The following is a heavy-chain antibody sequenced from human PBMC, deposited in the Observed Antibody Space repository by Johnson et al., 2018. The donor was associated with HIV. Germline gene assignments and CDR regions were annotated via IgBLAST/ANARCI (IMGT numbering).Heavy chain of an antibody. CDR1: GFTFSNYA. V-gene: IGHV3-23*04. Sequence: EMQLVESGGGLVQPGGSLRLSCAASGFTFSNYAMTWVRQSPGKGLEWVSTISVSGDSTYYADSVKGRFTISREKSKNTLYVQMNSLRVEDTAVYYCARDLGRPDAFDVWGQGTMVTVSS. D-gene: IGHD2-15*01. CDR2: ISVSGDST. CDR3: ARDLGRPDAFDV. J-gene: IGHJ3*01.